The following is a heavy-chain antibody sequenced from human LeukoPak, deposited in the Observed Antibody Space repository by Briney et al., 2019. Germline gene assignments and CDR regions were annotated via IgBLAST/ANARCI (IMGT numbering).Heavy chain of an antibody. CDR3: AKGILESDWNPSVD. D-gene: IGHD1-1*01. Sequence: GGSLRLSCAASGFTFSSYGMHWVRQAPGKGLEWVSFIPYDETNKYYADSVKGRFTISRDNSKNTLFLRMNGLRVEDTAVYYCAKGILESDWNPSVDWGQGTLVTVSS. CDR2: IPYDETNK. CDR1: GFTFSSYG. J-gene: IGHJ4*02. V-gene: IGHV3-30*02.